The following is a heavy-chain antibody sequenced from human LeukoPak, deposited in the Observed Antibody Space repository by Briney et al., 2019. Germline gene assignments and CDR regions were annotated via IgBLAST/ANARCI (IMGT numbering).Heavy chain of an antibody. J-gene: IGHJ4*02. V-gene: IGHV3-48*03. Sequence: PGGSLRLSCAASGFTFSSYEMNWVRQAPGKGLEWVSYISSSGSTIYYADSVKGRFTTSRDNAKNSLYLQMNSLRAEDTAVYYCARDVMGAAAGPFDYWGQGTLVTVSS. CDR1: GFTFSSYE. CDR2: ISSSGSTI. D-gene: IGHD6-13*01. CDR3: ARDVMGAAAGPFDY.